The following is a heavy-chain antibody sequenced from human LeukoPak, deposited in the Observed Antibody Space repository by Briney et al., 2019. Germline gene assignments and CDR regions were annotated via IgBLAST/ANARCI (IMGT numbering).Heavy chain of an antibody. CDR2: INPNSGGT. CDR1: GYTFTGYY. CDR3: ARPYCSSTSCYENWFDP. V-gene: IGHV1-2*02. J-gene: IGHJ5*02. D-gene: IGHD2-2*01. Sequence: ASVKVSCKASGYTFTGYYMHWVRQAPGQGLEWMGWINPNSGGTNYAQKFQGRVTMTRDTSISTAYMELSRLRSDDTAVYYCARPYCSSTSCYENWFDPWGQRTLVTVSS.